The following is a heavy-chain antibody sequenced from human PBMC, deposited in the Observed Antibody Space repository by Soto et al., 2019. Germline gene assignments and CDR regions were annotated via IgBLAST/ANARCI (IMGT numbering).Heavy chain of an antibody. CDR1: GFIFDDYG. Sequence: EVQLVESGGGVLRPGGSLRLSCAASGFIFDDYGMSWARQAPGKGLEWVSGVNWNGGSTGYADSVKGRFTISRDNAKNSLFLQRTSLGAGDPAFYYWVGGAGWTFDYWAREPWSPSPQ. V-gene: IGHV3-20*04. CDR2: VNWNGGST. D-gene: IGHD3-16*01. J-gene: IGHJ4*02. CDR3: VGGAGWTFDY.